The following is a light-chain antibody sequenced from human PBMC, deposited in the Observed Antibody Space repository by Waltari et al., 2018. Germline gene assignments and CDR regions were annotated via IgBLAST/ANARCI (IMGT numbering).Light chain of an antibody. V-gene: IGKV3-20*01. Sequence: EIVLTQSPGPLSLSPGERATLSCRASQSVSRTLAWYQQKPSQAPKLLIYGASIRATGIPDRFTGSGSGTDFSLTISSLEPEDFAIYFCQHYVRLPATFGQGTNVEIK. J-gene: IGKJ1*01. CDR1: QSVSRT. CDR3: QHYVRLPAT. CDR2: GAS.